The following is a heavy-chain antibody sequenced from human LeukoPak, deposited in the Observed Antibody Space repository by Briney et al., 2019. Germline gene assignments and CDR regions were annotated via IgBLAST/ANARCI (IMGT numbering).Heavy chain of an antibody. CDR2: ISAYDGNT. D-gene: IGHD4-17*01. V-gene: IGHV1-18*04. J-gene: IGHJ6*04. CDR3: ARDSGSAVTPYYYYGMDV. CDR1: GHTFTSYG. Sequence: ASVKVSCKASGHTFTSYGISWVRQAPGQGLEWMGWISAYDGNTNYAQKLQGRVIMTTDTSTSTAYMELRSLRSDDTAVYYCARDSGSAVTPYYYYGMDVWGKGTTVTVSS.